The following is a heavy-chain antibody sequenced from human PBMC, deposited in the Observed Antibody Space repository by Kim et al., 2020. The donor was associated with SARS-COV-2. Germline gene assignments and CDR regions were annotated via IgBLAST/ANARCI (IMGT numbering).Heavy chain of an antibody. J-gene: IGHJ4*02. Sequence: GGSLRLSCAASGFSVNRFYMTWVRQAPGKGLEWVSVIYYDGNTDYADSVRGRFTIFRDSSRNTLYLQMNSLRAEDTAVYFCARDHLDGYNIWSQGTLVTVSS. V-gene: IGHV3-53*01. CDR3: ARDHLDGYNI. D-gene: IGHD5-12*01. CDR2: IYYDGNT. CDR1: GFSVNRFY.